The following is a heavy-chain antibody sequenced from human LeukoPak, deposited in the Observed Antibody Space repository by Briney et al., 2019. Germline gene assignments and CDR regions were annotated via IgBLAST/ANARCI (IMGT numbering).Heavy chain of an antibody. Sequence: ASVKVSCKASGGTFSSYAISWVRQAPGQGLEWMGRIIPILGIANYAQKFQGRVTITADKSTSTAYMELSSLRSEDTAVYYCARSTYDSSGYYYYFDYWGQGTLVTVSS. J-gene: IGHJ4*02. D-gene: IGHD3-22*01. V-gene: IGHV1-69*04. CDR1: GGTFSSYA. CDR2: IIPILGIA. CDR3: ARSTYDSSGYYYYFDY.